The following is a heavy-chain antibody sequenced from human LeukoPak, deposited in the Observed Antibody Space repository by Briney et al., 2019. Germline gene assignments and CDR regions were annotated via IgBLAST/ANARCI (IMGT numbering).Heavy chain of an antibody. CDR1: GGSLSSYY. D-gene: IGHD6-13*01. J-gene: IGHJ4*02. CDR2: IYYSGST. Sequence: SETLSLTCTVSGGSLSSYYWSWIRQPPGKGLEWIGYIYYSGSTNYNPSLKSRVTISVDTSKNQFSLKLSSVTAADTAVYYCARGRKAAGTYFDYWGQGTLVTVSS. V-gene: IGHV4-59*01. CDR3: ARGRKAAGTYFDY.